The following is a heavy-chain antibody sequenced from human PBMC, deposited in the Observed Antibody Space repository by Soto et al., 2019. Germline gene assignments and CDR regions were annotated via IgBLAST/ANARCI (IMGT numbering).Heavy chain of an antibody. J-gene: IGHJ4*02. CDR1: GFRFSNYG. CDR3: AKDTDGYDFGY. D-gene: IGHD5-12*01. V-gene: IGHV3-30*18. CDR2: ISYDGSNK. Sequence: QVQLVGSGGGVVQPGRSLRLYCAASGFRFSNYGMHWVRQAPGKGLEWVAVISYDGSNKYYADSVKGRFTVSRDNSKNTLYLQMNSLRPEDTAVYYCAKDTDGYDFGYWGQGTLVAVSS.